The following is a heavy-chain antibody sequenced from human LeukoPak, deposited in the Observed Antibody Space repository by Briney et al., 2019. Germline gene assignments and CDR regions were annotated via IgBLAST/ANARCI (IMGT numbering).Heavy chain of an antibody. D-gene: IGHD2-8*01. Sequence: PSETLSLTCAVYGGSFNGYYWSWIRQPPGKGLEWIGEINHSGSTNYNPSLKSRVTISVDTSKNQFSLKLSSVTAADTAVYYCARGGYCTNGVCYPYYYYYYMDVWGKGTTVTVSS. CDR2: INHSGST. CDR1: GGSFNGYY. CDR3: ARGGYCTNGVCYPYYYYYYMDV. V-gene: IGHV4-34*01. J-gene: IGHJ6*03.